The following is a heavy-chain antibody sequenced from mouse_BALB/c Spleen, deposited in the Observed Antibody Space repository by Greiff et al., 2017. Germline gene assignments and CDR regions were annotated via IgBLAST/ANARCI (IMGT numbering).Heavy chain of an antibody. J-gene: IGHJ1*01. CDR2: ISSGGSYT. CDR1: GFTFSSYA. Sequence: EVMLVESGGGLVKPGGSLKLSCAASGFTFSSYAMSWVRQSPEKRLEWVAEISSGGSYTYYPDTVTGRFTISRDNAKNTLYLEMSSLRSEDTAMYYCARGYGNYRYFDVWGAGTTVTVSS. V-gene: IGHV5-9-4*01. D-gene: IGHD2-10*02. CDR3: ARGYGNYRYFDV.